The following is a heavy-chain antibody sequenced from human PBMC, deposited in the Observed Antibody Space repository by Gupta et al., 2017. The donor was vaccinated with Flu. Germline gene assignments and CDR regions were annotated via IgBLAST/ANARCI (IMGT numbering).Heavy chain of an antibody. CDR1: AFTFSSYD. CDR3: AKDLTGTTLHYFDY. CDR2: ISDRGDGT. Sequence: EVQLLESGGGLVQPGGSLRLSCTASAFTFSSYDMSWVRQAPGKGLEWVSAISDRGDGTYYADSVKGRFTISRDNSKNTLFLQMSSLRAEDTAVYYCAKDLTGTTLHYFDYWGQGTLVTVSS. D-gene: IGHD1-7*01. J-gene: IGHJ4*02. V-gene: IGHV3-23*01.